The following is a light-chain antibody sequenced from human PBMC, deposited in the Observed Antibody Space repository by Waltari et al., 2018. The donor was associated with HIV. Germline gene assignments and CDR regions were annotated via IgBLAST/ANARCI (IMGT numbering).Light chain of an antibody. J-gene: IGKJ1*01. V-gene: IGKV1-12*01. CDR2: ATF. Sequence: DIQLTQSPCSGCASVGVRVTITWPASQDIGSWLTRYQQKPGTARNLTVFATFSLQSGGPARFSGSRSVTNFTLSITTLQSEDFATYFCQQAHSLPWTFGHGTKVEMK. CDR1: QDIGSW. CDR3: QQAHSLPWT.